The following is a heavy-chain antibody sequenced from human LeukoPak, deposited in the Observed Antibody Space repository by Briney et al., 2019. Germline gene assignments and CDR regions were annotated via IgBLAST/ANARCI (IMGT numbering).Heavy chain of an antibody. CDR2: IHTSGST. V-gene: IGHV4-4*07. J-gene: IGHJ4*02. CDR3: AGRAQTTGWSFDY. Sequence: SGTLSLTCIVSGGSISSYYWSWIRQPAGKGLEWIGQIHTSGSTNYNPSLKSRVAMTVDTSKNQFSLELSSVTAADTAVYYCAGRAQTTGWSFDYWGQGALVTVSS. D-gene: IGHD6-19*01. CDR1: GGSISSYY.